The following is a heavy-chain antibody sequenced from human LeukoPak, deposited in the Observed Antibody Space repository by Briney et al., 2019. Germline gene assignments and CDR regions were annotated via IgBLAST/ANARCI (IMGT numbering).Heavy chain of an antibody. CDR3: ARQVISGGYYRTFDQ. Sequence: SETLSLTCTVSGGSISSGGYYWSWIRQHPGKGLEWIGYIYNSGSTNYNPSLKSRVTISVDTSKSQFSLKLSSVTAADTAVYYCARQVISGGYYRTFDQWGQGTLVTVSS. CDR1: GGSISSGGYY. CDR2: IYNSGST. D-gene: IGHD3-22*01. V-gene: IGHV4-61*08. J-gene: IGHJ4*02.